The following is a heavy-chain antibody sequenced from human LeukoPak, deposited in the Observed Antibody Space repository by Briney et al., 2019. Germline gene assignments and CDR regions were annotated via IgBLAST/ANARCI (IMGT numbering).Heavy chain of an antibody. V-gene: IGHV3-21*01. J-gene: IGHJ4*02. CDR1: GFTFSSYS. CDR2: MSPNSNDT. Sequence: PGGSLRLSCAASGFTFSSYSMNWVRQAPGKGLEWVSFMSPNSNDTYYADSVKGRFTISRDNAKNSVYLQMNSLRAEDTAVYYCARDWWELPRGGGLLDYWGQGSLVTVSS. D-gene: IGHD1-26*01. CDR3: ARDWWELPRGGGLLDY.